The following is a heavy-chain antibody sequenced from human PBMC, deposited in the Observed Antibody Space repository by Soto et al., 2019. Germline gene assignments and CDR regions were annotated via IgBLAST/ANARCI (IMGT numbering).Heavy chain of an antibody. CDR3: ARLSSGWYGAPGAYYYDYMDV. V-gene: IGHV3-72*01. CDR2: TRNKANTYTT. Sequence: EVQLVESGGGLVQPGGSLRLSCAASGFTFSDHYMDWVRQAPGKGLEWVGRTRNKANTYTTEYAASVKGRFTISRDDSKNSLYLQMNSLKTEDTAVYYCARLSSGWYGAPGAYYYDYMDVWGKGTTVTVSS. D-gene: IGHD6-19*01. CDR1: GFTFSDHY. J-gene: IGHJ6*03.